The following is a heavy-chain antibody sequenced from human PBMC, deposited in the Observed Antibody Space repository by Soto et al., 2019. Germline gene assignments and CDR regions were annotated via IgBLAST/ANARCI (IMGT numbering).Heavy chain of an antibody. D-gene: IGHD3-10*01. CDR3: ARRGNTGPYYYYYGMDG. V-gene: IGHV4-31*03. CDR2: IYYSGST. J-gene: IGHJ6*01. CDR1: GGSISSGGYY. Sequence: SETLSLTCTVSGGSISSGGYYWSWIRQHPGKGLEWIGYIYYSGSTYYNPSLKSRVTISVDTSKNQFSLKLSSVTAADTAVYYWARRGNTGPYYYYYGMDGWGQGTTVTVSS.